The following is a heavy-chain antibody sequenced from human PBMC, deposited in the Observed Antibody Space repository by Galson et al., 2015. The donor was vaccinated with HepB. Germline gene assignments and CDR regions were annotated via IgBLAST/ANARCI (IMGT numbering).Heavy chain of an antibody. J-gene: IGHJ3*02. CDR3: ARVSSFWSGPGSYAFDI. D-gene: IGHD3-10*01. V-gene: IGHV3-53*04. CDR2: IYSGGST. CDR1: GFTVSSNY. Sequence: SLRLSCAASGFTVSSNYMSWVRQAPGKGLEWVSVIYSGGSTYYADSVKGRFTISRHNSKNTRSLQMNSLRAEDTVVYYCARVSSFWSGPGSYAFDIWGQGTMVTVSS.